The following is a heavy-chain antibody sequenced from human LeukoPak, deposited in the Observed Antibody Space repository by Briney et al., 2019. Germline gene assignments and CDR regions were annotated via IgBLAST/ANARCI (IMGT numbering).Heavy chain of an antibody. CDR1: GFTFSSYS. J-gene: IGHJ4*02. V-gene: IGHV3-21*01. CDR2: ISSSSSYI. Sequence: KPGGSLRRSCAASGFTFSSYSMNWVRQAPGKGLEWVSSISSSSSYIYYADSVKGRFTISRDNAKNSLYLQMNSLRAEDTAVYYCARAKHRDSSWYSDYWGQGTLVTVSS. CDR3: ARAKHRDSSWYSDY. D-gene: IGHD6-13*01.